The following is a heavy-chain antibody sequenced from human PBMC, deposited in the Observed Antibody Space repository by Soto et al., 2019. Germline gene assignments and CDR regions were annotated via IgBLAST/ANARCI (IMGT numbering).Heavy chain of an antibody. Sequence: EVQLVESGGGLVQPGGSLRLSCAASGFTFTSYSMNWVRQAPGKGLEWVSYISSSSSTIYYADCVKGRFNISRDNAKKLMNLQMRRLRAEDTAVYYCMTRGVRTAIPWGQGTLVTVSS. CDR1: GFTFTSYS. J-gene: IGHJ4*02. CDR2: ISSSSSTI. CDR3: MTRGVRTAIP. V-gene: IGHV3-48*01. D-gene: IGHD2-21*02.